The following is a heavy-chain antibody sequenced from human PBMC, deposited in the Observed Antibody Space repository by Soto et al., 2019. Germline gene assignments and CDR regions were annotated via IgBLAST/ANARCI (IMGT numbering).Heavy chain of an antibody. CDR1: GFTFSDHY. Sequence: EVQLVESGGGLVQPGGSLRLSCAASGFTFSDHYMDWVRQAPGKGLEWIGRIRNKANTYTTADAASVQGRFTISRDDSKSSLYLQMNSLKTEDTAVYYCAWGVGGTSGHYYFDYWGQGTLVTVSS. J-gene: IGHJ4*02. CDR3: AWGVGGTSGHYYFDY. V-gene: IGHV3-72*01. CDR2: IRNKANTYTT. D-gene: IGHD1-26*01.